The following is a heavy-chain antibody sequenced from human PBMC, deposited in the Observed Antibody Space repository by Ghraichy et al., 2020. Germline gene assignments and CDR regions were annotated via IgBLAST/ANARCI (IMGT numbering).Heavy chain of an antibody. CDR1: GFTFSSYS. D-gene: IGHD5-12*01. CDR2: ISSSSSTI. Sequence: GSLRLSCAASGFTFSSYSMNWVRQAPGKGLEWVSYISSSSSTIYYADSVKGRFTISRDNAKNSLYLQMNSLRDEDTAVYYCARVEKWIVATIAYYYYGMDVWGQGTTVTVSS. J-gene: IGHJ6*02. CDR3: ARVEKWIVATIAYYYYGMDV. V-gene: IGHV3-48*02.